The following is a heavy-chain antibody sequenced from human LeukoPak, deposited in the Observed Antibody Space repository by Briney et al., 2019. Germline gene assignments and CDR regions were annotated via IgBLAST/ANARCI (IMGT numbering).Heavy chain of an antibody. J-gene: IGHJ4*02. CDR2: ISYDGSNK. CDR3: ASQAPDGSGSCYPIDY. D-gene: IGHD3-10*01. Sequence: GGSLRLSCAASGFTFSSYAMHWVRQAPGKGLEWVAVISYDGSNKYYADSVKGRFTISRDNSKNTLYLQMNSLRAEDTAVYYCASQAPDGSGSCYPIDYWGQGTLVTVSS. CDR1: GFTFSSYA. V-gene: IGHV3-30*04.